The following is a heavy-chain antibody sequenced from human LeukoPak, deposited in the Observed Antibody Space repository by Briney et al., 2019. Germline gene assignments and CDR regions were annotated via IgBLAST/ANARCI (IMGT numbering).Heavy chain of an antibody. CDR1: GFTFSSYW. CDR3: ATRKAGYGDYAIDY. J-gene: IGHJ4*02. D-gene: IGHD4-17*01. Sequence: GGSLRLSCAASGFTFSSYWMSWVRQAPGKGLEWVANIKQDGSEKYYVDSVKGRFTISRDNSKNTLYLQMNSLRAEDTAVYYCATRKAGYGDYAIDYWGQGTLVTVSS. V-gene: IGHV3-7*01. CDR2: IKQDGSEK.